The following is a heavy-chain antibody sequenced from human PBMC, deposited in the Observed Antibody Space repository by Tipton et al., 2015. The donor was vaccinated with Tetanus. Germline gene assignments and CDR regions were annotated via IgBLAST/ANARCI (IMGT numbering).Heavy chain of an antibody. CDR3: ARDLRTDYYDSSGYYYHYYYYGMDV. Sequence: TLSLTCTVSGGSISSYYWSWIRQPPGKGLEWIGYIYYSGSTNYNPSLKSRVTISVDTSKNQFSLKRSSVTAADTAVYYCARDLRTDYYDSSGYYYHYYYYGMDVWGQGTTVTVSS. D-gene: IGHD3-22*01. J-gene: IGHJ6*02. V-gene: IGHV4-59*01. CDR1: GGSISSYY. CDR2: IYYSGST.